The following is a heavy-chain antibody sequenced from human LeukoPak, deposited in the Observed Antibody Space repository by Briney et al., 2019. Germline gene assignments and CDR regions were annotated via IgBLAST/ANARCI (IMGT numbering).Heavy chain of an antibody. CDR1: GFTFSSYW. CDR3: AREYSSSWYNSPPYYFDY. CDR2: IKQDGSEK. Sequence: GRSLRLSCAASGFTFSSYWMSWVRQAPGKGLEWVANIKQDGSEKYYVDSVKGRFTIPRDNAKNSLYLQMNSLRAEDTAVYYCAREYSSSWYNSPPYYFDYWGQRTLVTVSS. J-gene: IGHJ4*02. D-gene: IGHD6-13*01. V-gene: IGHV3-7*03.